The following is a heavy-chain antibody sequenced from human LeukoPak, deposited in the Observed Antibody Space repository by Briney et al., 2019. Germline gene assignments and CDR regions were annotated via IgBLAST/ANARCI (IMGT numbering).Heavy chain of an antibody. CDR2: INPSGGST. CDR1: GYTFTSYY. V-gene: IGHV1-46*01. CDR3: ARDAGYSGYDSGGMYYFDY. Sequence: ASVKVSFKASGYTFTSYYMHWVRQSTGQGLEWMGIINPSGGSTSYAQKFRGRVTMTRDMSTSTVYMELSSLRSEDTAVYYCARDAGYSGYDSGGMYYFDYWGQGTLVTVSS. J-gene: IGHJ4*02. D-gene: IGHD5-12*01.